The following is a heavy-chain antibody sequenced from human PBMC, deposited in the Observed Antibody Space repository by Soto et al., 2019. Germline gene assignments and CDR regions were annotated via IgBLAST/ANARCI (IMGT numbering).Heavy chain of an antibody. D-gene: IGHD2-15*01. V-gene: IGHV4-31*03. CDR1: HGSLSSDPFY. CDR3: ARSGNGSCEFDH. CDR2: SYYRGNT. Sequence: PSETRSRTCTLSHGSLSSDPFYWTWIRQHPGKGLEWIGYSYYRGNTYYRPSLKSRVSISIDTSQNQFSLRINSVTAADTAVYYCARSGNGSCEFDHWGQGTLVTVSS. J-gene: IGHJ4*01.